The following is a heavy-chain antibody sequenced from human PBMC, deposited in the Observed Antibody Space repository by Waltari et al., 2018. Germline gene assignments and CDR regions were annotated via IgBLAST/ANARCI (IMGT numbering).Heavy chain of an antibody. CDR1: GYTFTSHW. CDR3: ARDNSYTRERSGWWFDP. Sequence: QVQLVQSGAEVKKPGASVKVSCKSSGYTFTSHWMHWVRQAPGQGPEWMGVINPNGCDTMYAQQKFQGRLTMTRDTSTSTDYMELSSLRSEDTAIYYCARDNSYTRERSGWWFDPWGPGTLVTVSS. V-gene: IGHV1-46*01. J-gene: IGHJ5*02. D-gene: IGHD6-19*01. CDR2: INPNGCDT.